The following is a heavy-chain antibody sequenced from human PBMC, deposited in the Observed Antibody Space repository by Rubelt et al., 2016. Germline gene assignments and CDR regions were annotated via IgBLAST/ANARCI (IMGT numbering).Heavy chain of an antibody. CDR3: ARLMYSSGWTPNFDY. D-gene: IGHD6-19*01. CDR2: ISFGGTNK. V-gene: IGHV3-33*05. CDR1: GFTFNTCA. J-gene: IGHJ4*02. Sequence: GFTFNTCAMHWVRQAPGKGLEWVAIISFGGTNKYYEDSVKGRFSISRDNSKNTLYQQMNSLRAEDTAVYYCARLMYSSGWTPNFDYWGQGTLVTVSS.